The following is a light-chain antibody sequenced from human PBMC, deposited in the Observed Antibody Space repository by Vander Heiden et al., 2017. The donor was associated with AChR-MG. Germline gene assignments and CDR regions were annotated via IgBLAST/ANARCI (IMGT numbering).Light chain of an antibody. J-gene: IGKJ4*01. Sequence: EIMVTQSPATLSVSPGERASLSCRASQNVNNNLAWYQQKPGQAPRLLIYGASTRATGIPTRFSGSGYGTEFTLTVSSLQSEDFAVYYCQQYNEWPLLTFGGRTKVEI. CDR2: GAS. CDR1: QNVNNN. V-gene: IGKV3-15*01. CDR3: QQYNEWPLLT.